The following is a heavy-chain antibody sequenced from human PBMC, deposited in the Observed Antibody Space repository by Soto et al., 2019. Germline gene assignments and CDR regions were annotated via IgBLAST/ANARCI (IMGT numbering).Heavy chain of an antibody. Sequence: SQTLSLTCAISGDSVSSNSAAWNWIRQSPSRGLEWLGRTYYRSKWYNDYAVSVKSRITINPDTSKNQFSLQLNSVTPEDTAVYYCARDRDSWSAAAGNWFDPWGQGTLVTVSS. D-gene: IGHD6-13*01. J-gene: IGHJ5*02. V-gene: IGHV6-1*01. CDR2: TYYRSKWYN. CDR3: ARDRDSWSAAAGNWFDP. CDR1: GDSVSSNSAA.